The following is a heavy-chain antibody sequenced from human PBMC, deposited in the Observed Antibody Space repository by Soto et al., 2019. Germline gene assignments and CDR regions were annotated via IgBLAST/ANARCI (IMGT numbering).Heavy chain of an antibody. J-gene: IGHJ6*02. D-gene: IGHD5-18*01. V-gene: IGHV3-21*01. CDR1: GFTFSSYS. CDR3: ASLYVDKAMVHTPYYYYGMDV. Sequence: GGSLRLSCAASGFTFSSYSMNWVRQAPGKGLEWVSSISSSSSYIYYADSVKGRFTISRDNAKNSLYLQMNSLRAEDTAVYYCASLYVDKAMVHTPYYYYGMDVWGQGTTVTVSS. CDR2: ISSSSSYI.